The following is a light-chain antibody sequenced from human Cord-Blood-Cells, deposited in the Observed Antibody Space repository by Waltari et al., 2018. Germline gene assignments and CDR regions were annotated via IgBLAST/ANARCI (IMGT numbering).Light chain of an antibody. CDR3: QQYYSTPPT. J-gene: IGKJ1*01. V-gene: IGKV4-1*01. CDR2: WAS. CDR1: QSVLYSSNHKNY. Sequence: DIVMTQSPDSLAVSLGERATINCQSSQSVLYSSNHKNYLAWYQQKPGQPPKLLIYWASTRESGVPDRFSGSGSGTDFTLTISSLQAEDVAVYYCQQYYSTPPTFGQGTKVEIK.